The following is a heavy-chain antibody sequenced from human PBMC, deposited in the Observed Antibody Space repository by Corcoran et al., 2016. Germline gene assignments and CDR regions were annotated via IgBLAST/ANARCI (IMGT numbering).Heavy chain of an antibody. CDR1: GFSFDDYT. Sequence: EVRLVESGGVVVQPGWSLRLSCAVSGFSFDDYTMHWVRQAPGKGLEWVSLITWAGTATYYSDSVKGRFIISRDNSKSSLYLEMNSLTNEDTALNYWAKGKSSCNTASIDYWGQGTLVTVSS. CDR2: ITWAGTAT. D-gene: IGHD6-19*01. V-gene: IGHV3-43*01. CDR3: AKGKSSCNTASIDY. J-gene: IGHJ4*02.